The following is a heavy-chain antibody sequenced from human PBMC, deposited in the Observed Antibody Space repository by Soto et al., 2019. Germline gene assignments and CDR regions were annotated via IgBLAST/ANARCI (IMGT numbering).Heavy chain of an antibody. J-gene: IGHJ4*02. CDR1: GGSISSYY. V-gene: IGHV4-59*05. D-gene: IGHD3-9*01. CDR3: ARLAVLRYFDWLSRTDY. Sequence: TLSLTCTVSGGSISSYYWSWIRQPPGKGLEWIGSIYYSGSTYYNPSLKSRVTISVDTSKNQFSLKLSSVTAADTAVYYCARLAVLRYFDWLSRTDYWGQGTLVTVSS. CDR2: IYYSGST.